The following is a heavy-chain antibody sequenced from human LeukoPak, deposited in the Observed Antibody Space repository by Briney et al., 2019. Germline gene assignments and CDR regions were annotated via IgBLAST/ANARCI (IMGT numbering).Heavy chain of an antibody. V-gene: IGHV3-23*01. D-gene: IGHD3-9*01. J-gene: IGHJ4*02. CDR3: AKHTYYDILTGYDY. CDR1: GFTFSSYA. Sequence: GGSLRLSCAASGFTFSSYAMSWVRQAPGKGLEWVSAISGSGGSTYCADSVKGRFTISRDNSKNTLYLQMNSLRAEDTAVYYCAKHTYYDILTGYDYWGQGTLVTVSS. CDR2: ISGSGGST.